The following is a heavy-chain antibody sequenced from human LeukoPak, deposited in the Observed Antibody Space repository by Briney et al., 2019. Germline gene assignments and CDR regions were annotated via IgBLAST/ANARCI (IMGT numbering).Heavy chain of an antibody. J-gene: IGHJ4*02. V-gene: IGHV3-23*01. CDR1: GFTFSSYA. D-gene: IGHD4-11*01. CDR3: AKGDYSNYVRSYFDY. CDR2: ITGSGGST. Sequence: GGSLRLSCAVSGFTFSSYAMNWVRQAPGKGLEWVSGITGSGGSTYYADSVKGRFTISRDNSKNTLYLQMGSLRAEDTAVYYCAKGDYSNYVRSYFDYWGQGTLVTVSS.